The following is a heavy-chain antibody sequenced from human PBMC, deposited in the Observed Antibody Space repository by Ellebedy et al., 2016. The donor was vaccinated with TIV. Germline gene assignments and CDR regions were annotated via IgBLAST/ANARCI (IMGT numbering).Heavy chain of an antibody. CDR3: ARDPALPRGRFDT. J-gene: IGHJ5*02. CDR1: GGFVNSSRHY. V-gene: IGHV4-39*07. CDR2: VYYSGSP. Sequence: MPSETLSLTCDVSGGFVNSSRHYWAWIRQPPGKGLEWIGSVYYSGSPYYNPSLKSRFTVSVDTSKNQFSLNLSSVTAADTAVYYCARDPALPRGRFDTWGQGTLVTVSS.